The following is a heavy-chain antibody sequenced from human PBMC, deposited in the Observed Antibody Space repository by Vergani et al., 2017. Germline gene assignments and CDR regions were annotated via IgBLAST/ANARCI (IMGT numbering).Heavy chain of an antibody. CDR3: ARGGGALMVYAARGYFDY. D-gene: IGHD2-8*01. CDR2: INHSGST. Sequence: QVQLQQWGAGLLKPSETLSLTCAVYGGSFSGYYWSWIRQPPGKGLEWFWEINHSGSTNYNPSLKSRVTISVDTSKNQFSLKLSSVTAADTAVYYCARGGGALMVYAARGYFDYWGQGTLVTVSS. J-gene: IGHJ4*02. V-gene: IGHV4-34*01. CDR1: GGSFSGYY.